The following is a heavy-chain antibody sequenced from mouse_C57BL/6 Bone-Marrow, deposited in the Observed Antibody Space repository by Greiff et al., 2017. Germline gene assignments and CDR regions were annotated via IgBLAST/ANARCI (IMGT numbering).Heavy chain of an antibody. Sequence: QVQLQQPGAELVKPGASVKLSCKASGYTFTSYWMHWVKQRPGQGLEWIGMIHPTSGSTNYNEKFKSKATLTVDKSSSTASMQHSSMTSEDSAVYYCAREDGYYIYYYAMDYWGQGTSVPVSS. CDR3: AREDGYYIYYYAMDY. V-gene: IGHV1-64*01. D-gene: IGHD2-3*01. CDR2: IHPTSGST. CDR1: GYTFTSYW. J-gene: IGHJ4*01.